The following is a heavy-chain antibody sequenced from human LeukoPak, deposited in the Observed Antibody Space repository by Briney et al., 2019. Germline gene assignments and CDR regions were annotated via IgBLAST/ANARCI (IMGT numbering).Heavy chain of an antibody. CDR2: ISSSGSTI. D-gene: IGHD3-10*01. J-gene: IGHJ4*02. CDR3: ARTYYYGSGSYLDSDY. CDR1: GFTFSDYY. V-gene: IGHV3-11*01. Sequence: GGSLRLSCAASGFTFSDYYMSWIRQAPGKGLEWVSYISSSGSTIYYADSAKGRFTISRDNAKNSLYLQMNSLRAEDTAVYYCARTYYYGSGSYLDSDYWGQGTLVTVSS.